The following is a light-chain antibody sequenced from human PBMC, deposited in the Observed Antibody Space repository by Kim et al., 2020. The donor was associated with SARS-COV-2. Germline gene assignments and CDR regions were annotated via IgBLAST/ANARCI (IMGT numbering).Light chain of an antibody. CDR3: QSADSSGTYVI. J-gene: IGLJ2*01. Sequence: SSELTQPPSVSVSPGQTDRITCSGDALPKQYAYWYQQKPGQAPVLVIYKNTERPSGIPERFSGSSSGTTVTLTISGLQAEDEADYYCQSADSSGTYVIFGGGTQLTVL. V-gene: IGLV3-25*03. CDR2: KNT. CDR1: ALPKQY.